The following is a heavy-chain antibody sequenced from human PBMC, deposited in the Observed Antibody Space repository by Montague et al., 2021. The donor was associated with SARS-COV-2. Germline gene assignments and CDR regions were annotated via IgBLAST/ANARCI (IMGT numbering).Heavy chain of an antibody. CDR1: SGSLSGYY. CDR3: ARTSRGSRYFYGVDV. Sequence: SETLSLTCAVYSGSLSGYYWSWIRQAPGKGLEWIGEINYSGDTYYNPSLTSRVIISLDTSKSQFSLRLSSVTAADTAIYYCARTSRGSRYFYGVDVWGQGTTVTVSS. D-gene: IGHD3-10*01. J-gene: IGHJ6*02. V-gene: IGHV4-34*01. CDR2: INYSGDT.